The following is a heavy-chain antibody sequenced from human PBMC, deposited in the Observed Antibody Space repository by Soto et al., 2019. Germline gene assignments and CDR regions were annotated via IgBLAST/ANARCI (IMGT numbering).Heavy chain of an antibody. V-gene: IGHV1-69*12. J-gene: IGHJ4*02. D-gene: IGHD3-22*01. CDR2: IIPIFGTA. CDR1: GGTFSSYA. Sequence: QVQLVQSGAEVKKPGSSVKVSCKASGGTFSSYAISWVRQAPGQGLEWMGGIIPIFGTANYAQKFQGRVTITADESTSTGYMELSSLRSEHTAVYYCARGESSGYYSSPFDYWGQGTLVTVSS. CDR3: ARGESSGYYSSPFDY.